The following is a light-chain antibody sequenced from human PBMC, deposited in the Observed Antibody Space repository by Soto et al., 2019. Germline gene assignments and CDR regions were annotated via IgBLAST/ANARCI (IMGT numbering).Light chain of an antibody. J-gene: IGKJ3*01. CDR2: DAS. CDR1: QGISSA. Sequence: AIQLTQSPSSLSASVGDRVTITCRASQGISSALAWYQQKPGKAPKLLIYDASSLESGVPSRFSGSGSGTDFTLTISRLQPEDFATYYCQQFNSYPQFTFGPGTKVDIK. CDR3: QQFNSYPQFT. V-gene: IGKV1-13*02.